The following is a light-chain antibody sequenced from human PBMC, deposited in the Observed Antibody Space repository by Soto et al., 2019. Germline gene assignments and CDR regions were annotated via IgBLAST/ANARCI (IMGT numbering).Light chain of an antibody. CDR1: QSVSDN. CDR3: QQSNNWPYT. J-gene: IGKJ2*01. V-gene: IGKV3-15*01. Sequence: EIVMTQSPATLSVSPGERATLSCRASQSVSDNLAWYQRKPGQAPRLLIYGASTRATGIPARFSGGGSETEFTLTISSLQSEDFAIYYCQQSNNWPYTFGQGTKVDIK. CDR2: GAS.